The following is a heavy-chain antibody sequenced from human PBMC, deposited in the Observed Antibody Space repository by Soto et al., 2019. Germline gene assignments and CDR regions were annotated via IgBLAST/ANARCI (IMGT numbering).Heavy chain of an antibody. V-gene: IGHV3-72*01. CDR2: IRRKANSYTT. CDR3: AMLGGWSGGSNDMDV. J-gene: IGHJ6*02. D-gene: IGHD6-19*01. CDR1: GLIFSDYH. Sequence: EVQLVESGGGLVQPGGSLRLSCAASGLIFSDYHMDWVRQAPGKGLEWVGRIRRKANSYTTEYAASVQGRFTISRDDSKDSLYVPMNRLKTEDTAVYYCAMLGGWSGGSNDMDVWGQGTTVTVSS.